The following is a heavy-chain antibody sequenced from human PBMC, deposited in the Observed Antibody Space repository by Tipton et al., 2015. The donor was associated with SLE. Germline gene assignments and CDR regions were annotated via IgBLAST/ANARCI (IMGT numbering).Heavy chain of an antibody. CDR3: AREWWASSSADY. V-gene: IGHV3-74*03. CDR1: GFTFSTHW. Sequence: GSLRLSCVASGFTFSTHWMHWVRQDPEKGLVWVARINSYDSGATYADSVKGRFTISRGDAKNTLYLQMNSLRAEDTAVYYCAREWWASSSADYWGRGTLVTVPS. J-gene: IGHJ4*02. D-gene: IGHD6-6*01. CDR2: INSYDSGA.